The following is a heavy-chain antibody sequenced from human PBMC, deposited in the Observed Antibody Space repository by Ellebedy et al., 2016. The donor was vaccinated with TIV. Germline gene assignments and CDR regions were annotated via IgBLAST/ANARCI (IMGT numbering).Heavy chain of an antibody. D-gene: IGHD3-22*01. J-gene: IGHJ5*02. Sequence: PSETLSLTCTVSGGSLSSYFWSWIRQPPGKGLEWIGYIDYSGNTHYNPSLQSRVTVSVDTSKNQVSLKLTSVTAADTAVYFCARHDPRYYESSGFYYGGWFDPWGQGTLVTVSS. V-gene: IGHV4-59*08. CDR1: GGSLSSYF. CDR3: ARHDPRYYESSGFYYGGWFDP. CDR2: IDYSGNT.